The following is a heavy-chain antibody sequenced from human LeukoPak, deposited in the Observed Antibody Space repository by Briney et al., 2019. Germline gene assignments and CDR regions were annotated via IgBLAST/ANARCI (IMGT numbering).Heavy chain of an antibody. V-gene: IGHV4-59*08. J-gene: IGHJ3*02. D-gene: IGHD5-24*01. CDR3: ARHRRWRTDAFDI. Sequence: SETLSITCTVSGGSISSYYWSWIRQPPGKGLEWIGYIYYSGSTNYNPSLKSRVTISVDTSKNQFSLKLSSVTAADTAVYYCARHRRWRTDAFDIWGQGTMVTVSS. CDR2: IYYSGST. CDR1: GGSISSYY.